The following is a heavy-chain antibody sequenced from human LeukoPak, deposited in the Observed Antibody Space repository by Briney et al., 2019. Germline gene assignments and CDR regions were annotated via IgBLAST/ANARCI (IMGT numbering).Heavy chain of an antibody. D-gene: IGHD3-22*01. V-gene: IGHV1-46*01. CDR3: AAGADYYDSSGYDGLDAFDI. CDR2: INPSGGST. J-gene: IGHJ3*02. CDR1: GYTFTSYY. Sequence: ASVKVSCKASGYTFTSYYMHWVRQAPGQGLEWMGIINPSGGSTSYAQKFQGRVTMTWDTSTSTVYMELSSLRSEDTAVYYCAAGADYYDSSGYDGLDAFDIWGQGTMVTVSS.